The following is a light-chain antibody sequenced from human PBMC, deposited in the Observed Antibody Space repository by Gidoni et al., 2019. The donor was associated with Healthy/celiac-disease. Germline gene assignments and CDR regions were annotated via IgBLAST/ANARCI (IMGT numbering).Light chain of an antibody. J-gene: IGKJ5*01. CDR3: QQRSNWPPT. CDR2: DAS. CDR1: QSVSSY. V-gene: IGKV3-11*01. Sequence: EIVFTQSPATLSLSPGGRATLSCRASQSVSSYLAWYQQKPGQAPRLLIYDASNRATGIPARFSGSGSGTDFTLTISSLEPEDFAVYYCQQRSNWPPTFXHXTRLEIK.